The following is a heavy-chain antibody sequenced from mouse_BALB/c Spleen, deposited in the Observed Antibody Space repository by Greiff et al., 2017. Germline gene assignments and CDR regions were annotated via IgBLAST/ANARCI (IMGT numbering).Heavy chain of an antibody. V-gene: IGHV1S81*02. CDR1: GYTFTSYW. J-gene: IGHJ2*01. CDR2: INPSNGRT. D-gene: IGHD2-1*01. Sequence: VQLQQSGAELVKPGASVKLSCKASGYTFTSYWMHWVKQRPGQGLEWIGEINPSNGRTNYNEKFKSKATLTVDKSSSTAYMQLSSLTSEDSAVYYCAIYGNYGTGFDFDYWGQGTTVTVSS. CDR3: AIYGNYGTGFDFDY.